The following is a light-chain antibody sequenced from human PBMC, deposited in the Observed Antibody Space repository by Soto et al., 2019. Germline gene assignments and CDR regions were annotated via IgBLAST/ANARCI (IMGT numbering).Light chain of an antibody. Sequence: EIVLTQSPGTLSLSQGERATLSCRASQSFSSSYLAWYQQKPCQAPRLLIYGASSRATGIPDRFSGSGSGTDFTLPISRLEPDDFAVYYCQQYGSSPFTFGPGTKVDIK. V-gene: IGKV3-20*01. J-gene: IGKJ3*01. CDR1: QSFSSSY. CDR2: GAS. CDR3: QQYGSSPFT.